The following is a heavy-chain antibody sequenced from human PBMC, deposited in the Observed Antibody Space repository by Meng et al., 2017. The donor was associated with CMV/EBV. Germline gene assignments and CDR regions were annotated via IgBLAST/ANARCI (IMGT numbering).Heavy chain of an antibody. CDR2: ISYDGSNK. D-gene: IGHD6-19*01. Sequence: GFSVRCSARKWVREAPGKGLEWVAVISYDGSNKYYADSVKGRFTISRDNSKNTLYLQMNSLRAEDTAVYYCARGVGQWLVEYYFDYWGQGTLVTVSS. V-gene: IGHV3-30-3*01. CDR1: GFSVRCSA. CDR3: ARGVGQWLVEYYFDY. J-gene: IGHJ4*02.